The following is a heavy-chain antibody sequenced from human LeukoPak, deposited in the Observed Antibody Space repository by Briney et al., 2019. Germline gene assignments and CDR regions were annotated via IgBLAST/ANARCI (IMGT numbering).Heavy chain of an antibody. CDR2: IYYSGST. J-gene: IGHJ4*02. D-gene: IGHD3-3*01. Sequence: TSETLSLTCTVSGGSISSYYWSWIRQPPGKGLEWIGYIYYSGSTNYNPSLKSRVTISVDTSKNQFSLKLSSVTAADTAVYYCARELYGVWYYFDYWGQGTLVTVSS. CDR1: GGSISSYY. V-gene: IGHV4-59*01. CDR3: ARELYGVWYYFDY.